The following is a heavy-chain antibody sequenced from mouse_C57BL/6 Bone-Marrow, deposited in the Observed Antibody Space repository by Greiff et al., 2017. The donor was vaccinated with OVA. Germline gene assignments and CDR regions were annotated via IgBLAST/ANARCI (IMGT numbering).Heavy chain of an antibody. CDR2: IYPGSGST. Sequence: QVQLQQPGAELVKPGASVQMSCKASGYTFTSYWITWVKQRPGQGLEWIGDIYPGSGSTNYNEKFKSKATLTVDTSSSTAYMQLSSLTSEDAAVYYCAFYYGNFDYWGQGTTLTVSS. V-gene: IGHV1-55*01. CDR1: GYTFTSYW. D-gene: IGHD2-1*01. CDR3: AFYYGNFDY. J-gene: IGHJ2*01.